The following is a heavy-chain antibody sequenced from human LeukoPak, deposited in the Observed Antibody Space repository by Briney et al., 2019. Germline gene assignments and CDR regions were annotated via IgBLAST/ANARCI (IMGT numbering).Heavy chain of an antibody. Sequence: SETLSLTCAVYNGSFSGYYWSWIRQSPGKGLEWIGEINHSGGTNFNPSLKSRLTISVDTSKNQFSLKLSSVTAADTAVYYCARTFHYKTYYYDSSGYYQDYWGQGTLVTVSS. CDR3: ARTFHYKTYYYDSSGYYQDY. CDR1: NGSFSGYY. CDR2: INHSGGT. V-gene: IGHV4-34*01. D-gene: IGHD3-22*01. J-gene: IGHJ4*02.